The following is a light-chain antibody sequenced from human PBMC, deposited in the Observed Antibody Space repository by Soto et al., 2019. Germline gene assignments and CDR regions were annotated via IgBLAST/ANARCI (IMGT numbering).Light chain of an antibody. Sequence: EIVLTQSPGTLSLSPGERATLSCRASQSVSSNLAWYQQKPGQAPRLLIYGASTRATGIPARFSGSGSGTEFTLTISSLQPEDFASYYCLQDYGDSWTFGQGTKVDIK. CDR3: LQDYGDSWT. V-gene: IGKV3-15*01. CDR2: GAS. J-gene: IGKJ1*01. CDR1: QSVSSN.